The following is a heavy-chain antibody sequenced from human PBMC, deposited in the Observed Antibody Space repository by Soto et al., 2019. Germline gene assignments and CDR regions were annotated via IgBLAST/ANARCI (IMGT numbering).Heavy chain of an antibody. V-gene: IGHV4-39*01. CDR1: GGSISSSTHY. J-gene: IGHJ5*02. D-gene: IGHD1-7*01. CDR3: ARRGYNWNLNWFDP. Sequence: SETLSLTCTVSGGSISSSTHYWGWIRQPPGKGLEWIGTVFYTGSTFYNPSLKSRVSISVDTSKNRFSLTLSSVTAADTAVYYCARRGYNWNLNWFDPWGQGTMVTVSS. CDR2: VFYTGST.